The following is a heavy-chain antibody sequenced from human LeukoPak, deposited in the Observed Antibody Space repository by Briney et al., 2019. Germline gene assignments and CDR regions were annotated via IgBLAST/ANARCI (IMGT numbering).Heavy chain of an antibody. V-gene: IGHV4-31*03. CDR3: ARDRGGYDRYYYYYYGMDV. CDR2: IYYSGST. D-gene: IGHD5-12*01. Sequence: PSETPSLTCTVSGGSISSGGYYWSWIRQHPGKGLEWIGYIYYSGSTYYNPSLKSRVTISVDTSKNQFSLKLSSVTAADTAVYYCARDRGGYDRYYYYYYGMDVWGQGTTVIVSS. CDR1: GGSISSGGYY. J-gene: IGHJ6*02.